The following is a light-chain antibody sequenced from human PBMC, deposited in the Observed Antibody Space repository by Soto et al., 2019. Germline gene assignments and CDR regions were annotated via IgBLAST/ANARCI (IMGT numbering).Light chain of an antibody. J-gene: IGKJ1*01. CDR2: DGS. V-gene: IGKV1-39*01. CDR1: QSISAW. Sequence: DIQMTQSPSTLSASVGDRVSINCRASQSISAWLAWYQQKPGKAPKLLISDGSTLQSGVPSRFSGSGSGTDFTLTSGGLQPEDFATYFCQQSYGTPPTFGQGTKVDIK. CDR3: QQSYGTPPT.